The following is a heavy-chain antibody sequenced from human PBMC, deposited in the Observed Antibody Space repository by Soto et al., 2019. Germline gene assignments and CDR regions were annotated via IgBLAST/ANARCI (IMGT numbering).Heavy chain of an antibody. CDR2: IKQDGSEK. V-gene: IGHV3-7*01. J-gene: IGHJ4*02. CDR3: ARFGYSSGWYGDFDY. D-gene: IGHD6-19*01. Sequence: EVQLVESGGGLVQPGGSLRLSCAASGFTFSSYWMSWVRQAPGKGLEWVANIKQDGSEKYYVDSVKGRFTISRDNAKNSLYLQMNSLRAEDTAVYYCARFGYSSGWYGDFDYWGQGTLVTVSS. CDR1: GFTFSSYW.